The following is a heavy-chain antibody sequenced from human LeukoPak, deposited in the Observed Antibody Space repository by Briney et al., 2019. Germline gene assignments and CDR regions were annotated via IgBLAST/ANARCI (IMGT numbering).Heavy chain of an antibody. J-gene: IGHJ5*02. CDR2: INHSGST. CDR1: SGSFSGYY. V-gene: IGHV4-34*01. CDR3: ARGHYYDSSGPTGDWFDP. Sequence: ASEILSLTCAVYSGSFSGYYWSWIRQPPGKGLEWIGEINHSGSTNYNPSLKSRVTISVDTSKNQFSLKLSSVAAADTAVYYCARGHYYDSSGPTGDWFDPWGQGTLVTVSS. D-gene: IGHD3-22*01.